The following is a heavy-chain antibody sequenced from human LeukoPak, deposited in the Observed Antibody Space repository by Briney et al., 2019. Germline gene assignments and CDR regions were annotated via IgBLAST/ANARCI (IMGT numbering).Heavy chain of an antibody. D-gene: IGHD2-2*01. CDR3: ARVRYCSSTSCYDYYYGMDV. CDR2: INPNSGGT. V-gene: IGHV1-2*02. Sequence: ASVKVSCKASGYTFTGYCMHWVRQAPGQGLEWMGWINPNSGGTNYAQKFQGRVTMTRDTSISTAYMELSRLRSDDTAVYYCARVRYCSSTSCYDYYYGMDVWGQGTTVTVSS. J-gene: IGHJ6*02. CDR1: GYTFTGYC.